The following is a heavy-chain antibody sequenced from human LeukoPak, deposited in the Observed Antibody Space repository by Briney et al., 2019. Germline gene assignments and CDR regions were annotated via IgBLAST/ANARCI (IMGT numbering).Heavy chain of an antibody. CDR1: GFIFSSYA. V-gene: IGHV3-23*01. CDR2: ISGSGAGT. Sequence: AGGSLRLSCAASGFIFSSYALSWVRQAPGKGLEWVSAISGSGAGTYYADSVKGRFTISRDNSRNTLYLQMSSLRAEDTAVYYCAKFASTSCCQSAFDIWGQGTMVTVSS. J-gene: IGHJ3*02. CDR3: AKFASTSCCQSAFDI. D-gene: IGHD2-2*01.